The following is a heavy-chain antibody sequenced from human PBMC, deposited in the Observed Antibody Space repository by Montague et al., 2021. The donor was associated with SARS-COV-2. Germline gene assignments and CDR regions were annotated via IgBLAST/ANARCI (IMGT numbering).Heavy chain of an antibody. CDR3: ARRTYDILIGYDCGMDV. CDR1: GFSLSTSGMC. V-gene: IGHV2-70*11. D-gene: IGHD3-9*01. Sequence: PALVKPTQTLTLTCTFSGFSLSTSGMCVSWIRQPPGKALEWLARIDWDDDKYYSTSLKTRLTISKDTSKNQVVLTMTNMDPVDTATYYCARRTYDILIGYDCGMDVWGQGTTVTVSS. CDR2: IDWDDDK. J-gene: IGHJ6*02.